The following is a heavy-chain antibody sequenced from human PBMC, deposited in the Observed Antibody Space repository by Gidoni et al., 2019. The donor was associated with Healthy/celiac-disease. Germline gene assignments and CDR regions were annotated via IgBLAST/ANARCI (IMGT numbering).Heavy chain of an antibody. V-gene: IGHV3-72*01. Sequence: EVQLVESGGGLVEPGGSLRLFCAASGFTFSDNYLDWVRQALGKGLEWFCRTRNKANSYTTEYAASVKGRFTISRDDSKNSLYLQMNSLKTEDTAVYYCVLLWFGEFAPLDYWGQGTLVTVSS. CDR1: GFTFSDNY. CDR2: TRNKANSYTT. D-gene: IGHD3-10*01. J-gene: IGHJ4*02. CDR3: VLLWFGEFAPLDY.